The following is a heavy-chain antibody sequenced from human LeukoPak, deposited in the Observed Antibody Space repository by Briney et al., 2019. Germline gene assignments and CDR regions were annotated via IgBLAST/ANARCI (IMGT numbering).Heavy chain of an antibody. Sequence: GGSLRLSCAASGFTFSSYSMNWVRQAPGKGLEWVSYISSSSSTIYYADSVKGRFTISRDNAKNSLYLQMNSLRDEDTAVYYCARERGEYYYDSSGYFPFDYWGQGTLVTVSS. CDR3: ARERGEYYYDSSGYFPFDY. D-gene: IGHD3-22*01. CDR2: ISSSSSTI. V-gene: IGHV3-48*02. J-gene: IGHJ4*02. CDR1: GFTFSSYS.